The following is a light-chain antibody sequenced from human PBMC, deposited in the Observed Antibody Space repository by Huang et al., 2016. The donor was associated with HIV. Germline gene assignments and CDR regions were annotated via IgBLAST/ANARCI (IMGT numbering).Light chain of an antibody. CDR1: QNVTGNY. J-gene: IGKJ2*01. Sequence: EIVLTQSPGALSLSLGERAILSCRASQNVTGNYLAWYQQKPVQAPRLLIDGTSRRAAGVPDRFSGDGSGTDFTLTITRLAPEDFAVFYCQQYGSSPYTFGQGTHLEI. V-gene: IGKV3-20*01. CDR3: QQYGSSPYT. CDR2: GTS.